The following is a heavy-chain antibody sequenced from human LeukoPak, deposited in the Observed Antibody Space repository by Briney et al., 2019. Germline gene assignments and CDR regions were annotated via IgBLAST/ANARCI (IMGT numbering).Heavy chain of an antibody. D-gene: IGHD4-17*01. CDR3: AKEIWPTVTTPGHTHFDY. CDR2: IRYDGRDK. V-gene: IGHV3-30*02. CDR1: GFTFSTYG. Sequence: GGSLRLSCAASGFTFSTYGMHWVRQAPGKGLEWVAFIRYDGRDKYYADSVKGRFTISRDNSKNTLCLQMNSLRAEDTAVYYCAKEIWPTVTTPGHTHFDYWGQGTLVTVSS. J-gene: IGHJ4*02.